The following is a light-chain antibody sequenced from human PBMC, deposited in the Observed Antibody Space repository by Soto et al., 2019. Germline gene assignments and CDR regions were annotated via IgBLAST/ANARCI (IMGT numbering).Light chain of an antibody. J-gene: IGKJ5*01. CDR2: DAS. CDR1: QRVSTAY. Sequence: EIVMTQSPGTLSVSPGERATLSCRASQRVSTAYLAWYQQKPGQAPRLLIYDASNRATGIPARFSGSGSGTDFSLTISSLEPEDFAVYYCQQRGDSRTFGQGTRLEIK. V-gene: IGKV3-11*01. CDR3: QQRGDSRT.